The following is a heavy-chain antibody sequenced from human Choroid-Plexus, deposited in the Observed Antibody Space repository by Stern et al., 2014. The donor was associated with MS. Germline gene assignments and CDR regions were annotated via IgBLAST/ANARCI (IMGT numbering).Heavy chain of an antibody. V-gene: IGHV3-30*18. Sequence: QVQLVESGGGVVQPGRPLRLSCAASGFSFSSFGMHWVRQAPGQGLAWVALKTNGGSKDYADFVKGRFAISRDKSKNKLYLQMNSLRAEDTAVYYCAKERQYLTFFFDFLGQGSLVTVSS. D-gene: IGHD2/OR15-2a*01. CDR1: GFSFSSFG. CDR2: KTNGGSK. J-gene: IGHJ4*02. CDR3: AKERQYLTFFFDF.